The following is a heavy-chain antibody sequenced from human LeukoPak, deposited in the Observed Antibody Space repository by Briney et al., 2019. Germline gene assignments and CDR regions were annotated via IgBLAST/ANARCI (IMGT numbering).Heavy chain of an antibody. D-gene: IGHD2-21*02. V-gene: IGHV3-7*03. Sequence: GGSLRLSCAASGFTFSNYWMSWVRQAPGKGLEWVANIEQDGSEKYFVDSVRGRFTISRDNAKNSLFLQMNNLRAEDTAVYYCARARVVTKWIDYWGQGTLVTVSS. CDR3: ARARVVTKWIDY. J-gene: IGHJ4*02. CDR2: IEQDGSEK. CDR1: GFTFSNYW.